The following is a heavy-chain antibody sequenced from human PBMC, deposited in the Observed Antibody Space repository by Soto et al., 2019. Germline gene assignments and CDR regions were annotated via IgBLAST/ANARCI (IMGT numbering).Heavy chain of an antibody. CDR2: ISGTGSTT. CDR1: GFTFTSFA. D-gene: IGHD2-21*02. V-gene: IGHV3-23*01. CDR3: AKGTARVTAHNFAS. J-gene: IGHJ4*02. Sequence: PGGALRLSCAASGFTFTSFAISWVRQAPGTGLEWVASISGTGSTTYYGDSVTGRFTVSRDNSKNMVYLQMKSLIPEDTAVYFCAKGTARVTAHNFASRGRGTGVTV.